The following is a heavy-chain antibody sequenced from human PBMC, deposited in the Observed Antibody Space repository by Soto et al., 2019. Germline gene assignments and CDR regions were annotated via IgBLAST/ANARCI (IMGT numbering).Heavy chain of an antibody. D-gene: IGHD1-1*01. CDR3: ARELEHGPYCYYGMDV. CDR1: GYTFTRYY. CDR2: INPNSGGT. Sequence: ASVKVSCKASGYTFTRYYMHWVRQAPGQGLEWMGWINPNSGGTNYAQKFQGRVTMTRDTSISTAYMELSRLRSDDTAVYYCARELEHGPYCYYGMDVWGQGTRVTFSS. J-gene: IGHJ6*02. V-gene: IGHV1-2*02.